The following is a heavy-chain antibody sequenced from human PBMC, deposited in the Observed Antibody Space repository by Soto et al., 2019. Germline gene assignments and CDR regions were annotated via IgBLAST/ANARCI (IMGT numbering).Heavy chain of an antibody. J-gene: IGHJ3*02. Sequence: SETLSLTCTVSGGSISSYYCSWIRQPPGKGLEWXGYXXYXGXXXYXXSLKSRVTISVDTSKNQFSLKLSSVTAADTAVYYCASMTTVVTPPAGAFDIWGQGKMVTVS. D-gene: IGHD4-17*01. V-gene: IGHV4-59*01. CDR3: ASMTTVVTPPAGAFDI. CDR1: GGSISSYY. CDR2: XXYXGXX.